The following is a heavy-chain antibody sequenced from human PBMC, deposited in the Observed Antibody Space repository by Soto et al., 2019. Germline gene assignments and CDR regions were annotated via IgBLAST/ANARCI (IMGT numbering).Heavy chain of an antibody. D-gene: IGHD6-19*01. Sequence: VQLVESGGGVVQPGRSLRLSCAASGFTFSDYAMHWVRQAPGKGLEWVAVVSHDGRNTHYADSVKGRFTISRDSSKNTXXXEMXSLRAEDTAVYYCAKGGRQWLVTSDFNYWGQGALVTVSS. CDR1: GFTFSDYA. CDR3: AKGGRQWLVTSDFNY. CDR2: VSHDGRNT. V-gene: IGHV3-30*18. J-gene: IGHJ4*02.